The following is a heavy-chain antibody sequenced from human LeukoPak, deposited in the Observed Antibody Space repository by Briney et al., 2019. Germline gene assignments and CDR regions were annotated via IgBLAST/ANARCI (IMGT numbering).Heavy chain of an antibody. V-gene: IGHV4-61*08. CDR3: ARDLWGAVAYYGMDV. D-gene: IGHD6-19*01. CDR1: GGSISSGGYS. Sequence: SQTLSLTCAVSGGSISSGGYSWSWIRQPPGKGLEWIGYIYYSGSTNYNPSLKSRVTISVDTSKNQFSLKLSSVTAADTAVYYCARDLWGAVAYYGMDVWGQGTTVTVSS. CDR2: IYYSGST. J-gene: IGHJ6*02.